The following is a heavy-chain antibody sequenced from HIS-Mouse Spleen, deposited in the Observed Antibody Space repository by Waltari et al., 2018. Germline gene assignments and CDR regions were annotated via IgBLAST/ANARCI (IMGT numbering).Heavy chain of an antibody. CDR3: ARDFHDFWSGYYGGDKKHDAFDI. Sequence: QVQLQESGPGLVKPSETLSLTCTVSGGSISSYYLSWIRQPAGKGPEWIGPIHTSGSTNYNPSLKSRVTMSVDTSKNQFSLKLSSVTAADTAVYYCARDFHDFWSGYYGGDKKHDAFDIWGQGTMVTVSS. V-gene: IGHV4-4*07. J-gene: IGHJ3*02. CDR1: GGSISSYY. CDR2: IHTSGST. D-gene: IGHD3-3*01.